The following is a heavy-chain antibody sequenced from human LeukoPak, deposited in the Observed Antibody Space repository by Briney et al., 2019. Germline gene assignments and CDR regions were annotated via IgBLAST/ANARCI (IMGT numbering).Heavy chain of an antibody. CDR3: ARMGAGSASYYNNWFDP. CDR1: GFTFSGYA. CDR2: ISDSAIST. J-gene: IGHJ5*02. V-gene: IGHV3-23*01. D-gene: IGHD3-10*01. Sequence: GGSLRHSCVASGFTFSGYAMSWVRQAPGKGLEWVSVISDSAISTYYVDSVKGRFTISRDNSKNTLYLQMNGLGVEDTAVYYCARMGAGSASYYNNWFDPWGQGALVTVSS.